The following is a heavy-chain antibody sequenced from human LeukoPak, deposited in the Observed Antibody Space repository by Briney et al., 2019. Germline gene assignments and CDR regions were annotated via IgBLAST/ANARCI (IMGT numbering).Heavy chain of an antibody. CDR1: GFTFSNYG. D-gene: IGHD4-17*01. CDR3: ARDYHGDYEPPIFDY. CDR2: INQDGSEK. J-gene: IGHJ4*02. V-gene: IGHV3-7*01. Sequence: GGSLRLSCTASGFTFSNYGMHWVRQAPGKGLEWVANINQDGSEKYYVDSVKGRFTISRDNAKNSLYLQMNSLRAEDTAVYYCARDYHGDYEPPIFDYWGQGTLVTVSS.